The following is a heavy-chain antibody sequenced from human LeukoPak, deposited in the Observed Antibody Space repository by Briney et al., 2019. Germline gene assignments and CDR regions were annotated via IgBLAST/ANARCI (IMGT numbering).Heavy chain of an antibody. CDR2: ISGSGRST. D-gene: IGHD1-26*01. Sequence: PGGSLRLSCAASGFTFSSYAMSWVRQAPGKGLEWVSAISGSGRSTYYADSVKGRFTISRDSSKNTLYLQMNSLRAEDTAVYYCARGFSGSQSPFDYWGQGTLVTVSS. CDR1: GFTFSSYA. J-gene: IGHJ4*02. V-gene: IGHV3-23*01. CDR3: ARGFSGSQSPFDY.